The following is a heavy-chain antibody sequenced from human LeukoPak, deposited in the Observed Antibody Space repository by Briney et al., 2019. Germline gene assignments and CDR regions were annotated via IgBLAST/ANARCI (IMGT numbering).Heavy chain of an antibody. CDR3: AREWGRIAVAGGPGY. D-gene: IGHD6-19*01. CDR1: GFTFSSYA. V-gene: IGHV3-30*07. J-gene: IGHJ4*02. CDR2: ISYDGSNK. Sequence: PGRSLRLSCAASGFTFSSYAMHWVRQAPGKGLEWVAVISYDGSNKYYADSVKGRFTISRDNSANTLYLQMNSLRVEDTAVYYCAREWGRIAVAGGPGYWGQGALVTVSS.